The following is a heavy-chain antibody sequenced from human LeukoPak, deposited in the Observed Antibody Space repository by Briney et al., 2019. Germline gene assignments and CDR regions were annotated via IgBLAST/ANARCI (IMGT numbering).Heavy chain of an antibody. CDR2: ISYDGSKK. CDR1: GFTVSSNY. Sequence: GGSLRLSCAASGFTVSSNYMSWVRQAPGKGLEWVAVISYDGSKKYYVDSVKGRFTISRDNSKNTVYLQMNGLRAEDMAVYYCAKDSYGSGFDYWGQGTLVTVSS. V-gene: IGHV3-30*18. CDR3: AKDSYGSGFDY. J-gene: IGHJ4*02. D-gene: IGHD3-10*01.